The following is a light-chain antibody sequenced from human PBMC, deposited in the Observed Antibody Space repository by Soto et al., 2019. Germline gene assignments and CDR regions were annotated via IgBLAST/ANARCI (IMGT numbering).Light chain of an antibody. V-gene: IGLV2-14*01. J-gene: IGLJ1*01. Sequence: QSALTQPSSVSGSPGQSMTISCTGTSSDVGGYNYVSWYQQHPGKAPKLMIYDVSNRPSGVSNRFSGSKSANTASLTISGLQAEDEADYYCSSHTSSSTSYVFGTGTKVTVL. CDR2: DVS. CDR3: SSHTSSSTSYV. CDR1: SSDVGGYNY.